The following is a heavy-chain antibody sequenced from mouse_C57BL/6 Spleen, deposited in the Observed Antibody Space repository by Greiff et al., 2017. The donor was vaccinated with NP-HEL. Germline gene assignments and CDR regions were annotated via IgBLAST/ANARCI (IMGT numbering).Heavy chain of an antibody. CDR1: GFTFSDYY. D-gene: IGHD1-1*01. V-gene: IGHV5-16*01. Sequence: DVHLVESEGGLVQPGSSMKLSCTASGFTFSDYYMAWVRQVPEKGLEWVANINYDGSSTYYLDSLKSRFTISRDNAKNILYLQMSSLKSEDTATYYCARGDYGRAMDYWGQGTSVTVSS. CDR2: INYDGSST. CDR3: ARGDYGRAMDY. J-gene: IGHJ4*01.